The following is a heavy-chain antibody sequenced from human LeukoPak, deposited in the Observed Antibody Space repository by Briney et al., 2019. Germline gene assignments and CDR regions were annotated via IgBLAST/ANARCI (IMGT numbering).Heavy chain of an antibody. V-gene: IGHV1-2*02. CDR2: INPNSGGT. D-gene: IGHD3-9*01. J-gene: IGHJ5*02. CDR1: GYTFTGYY. CDR3: ARDGYDISTGLNWFDP. Sequence: GASVKVSCKASGYTFTGYYMHWVRQAPGQGLEWMGWINPNSGGTNYAQKFQGRVTMTRDTSISTAYMELSRLRSDDTAVYYCARDGYDISTGLNWFDPWDQGTLVTVSS.